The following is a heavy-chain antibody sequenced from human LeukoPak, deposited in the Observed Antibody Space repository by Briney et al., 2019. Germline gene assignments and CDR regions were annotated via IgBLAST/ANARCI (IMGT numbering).Heavy chain of an antibody. D-gene: IGHD5-12*01. CDR2: IYYSGST. V-gene: IGHV4-59*01. CDR3: AKDLEYSGYDYYFDY. CDR1: GGSISSYY. J-gene: IGHJ4*02. Sequence: KPSETLSLTCTVSGGSISSYYWSWIRQPPGKGLEWIGYIYYSGSTNYNPSLKSRVTISVDTSKNQFSLKLSSVTAADTAVYYCAKDLEYSGYDYYFDYWGQGTLVTVSS.